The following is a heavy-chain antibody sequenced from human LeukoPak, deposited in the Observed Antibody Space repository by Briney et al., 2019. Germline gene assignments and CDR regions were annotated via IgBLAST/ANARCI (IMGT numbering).Heavy chain of an antibody. CDR3: ARPDIVVVPAAIDAYYYYYYYMDV. D-gene: IGHD2-2*01. CDR2: IIPIFGTA. V-gene: IGHV1-69*13. CDR1: GYTFTSYG. J-gene: IGHJ6*03. Sequence: GASVKVSCKASGYTFTSYGISWVRQAPGQGLEWMGGIIPIFGTANYAQKFQGRVTITADESTSTAYMELSSLRSEDTAVYYCARPDIVVVPAAIDAYYYYYYYMDVWGKGTTVTVSS.